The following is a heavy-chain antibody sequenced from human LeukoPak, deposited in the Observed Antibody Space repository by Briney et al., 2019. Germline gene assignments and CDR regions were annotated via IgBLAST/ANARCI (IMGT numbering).Heavy chain of an antibody. J-gene: IGHJ5*02. CDR3: ARGITNCSGGSCYRWPRCPLFDP. CDR1: GFTFSSYG. CDR2: IRYDGSNK. D-gene: IGHD2-15*01. Sequence: GGSLRLSCAASGFTFSSYGMHWVRQAPGKGLEWVAFIRYDGSNKYYADSVKGRFTISRDNSKNTLYLQMNSLRAEDTAVYYCARGITNCSGGSCYRWPRCPLFDPWGQGILVTVSS. V-gene: IGHV3-30*02.